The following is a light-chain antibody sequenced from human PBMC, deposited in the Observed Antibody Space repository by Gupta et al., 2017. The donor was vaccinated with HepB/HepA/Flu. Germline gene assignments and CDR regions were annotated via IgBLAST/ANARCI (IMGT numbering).Light chain of an antibody. CDR1: QSVGDY. J-gene: IGKJ4*01. CDR3: QHRSNWAPHVT. Sequence: DIVLTQSPATLSLSPGERATLSCRASQSVGDYLAWYQQKVGQAPRLLIYGASDRAPDIPARFSGSGSGTDFTLTITSLQPEDFAFYFCQHRSNWAPHVTCGGGTRIEI. V-gene: IGKV3-11*01. CDR2: GAS.